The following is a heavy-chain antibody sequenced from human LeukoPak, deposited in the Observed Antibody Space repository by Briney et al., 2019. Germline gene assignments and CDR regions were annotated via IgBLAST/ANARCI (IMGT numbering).Heavy chain of an antibody. V-gene: IGHV1-69*05. CDR1: GGTFSSYA. J-gene: IGHJ5*02. Sequence: ASVKVSCKAYGGTFSSYAISWVRQAPGQGLEWMGRIIPIFGTANYAQKFQGRVTITTDESTSTAYMELSSLRSEDTAVYYCARNYVYSSSWYNWFDPWGQGTLVTVSS. D-gene: IGHD6-13*01. CDR3: ARNYVYSSSWYNWFDP. CDR2: IIPIFGTA.